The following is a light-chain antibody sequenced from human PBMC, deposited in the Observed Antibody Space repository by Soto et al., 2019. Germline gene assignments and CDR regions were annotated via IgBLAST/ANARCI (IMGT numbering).Light chain of an antibody. J-gene: IGKJ5*01. CDR3: QQLNSYPIT. CDR2: AAS. Sequence: IQLTQSPSSRSASVGERFTITCRASQGINTFLAWYQQKAGKAPKLLIYAASTLQSGVPSRFSGSGSGTDFTLTSSSLQSEDFATYYCQQLNSYPITFGQGTRLEI. V-gene: IGKV1-9*01. CDR1: QGINTF.